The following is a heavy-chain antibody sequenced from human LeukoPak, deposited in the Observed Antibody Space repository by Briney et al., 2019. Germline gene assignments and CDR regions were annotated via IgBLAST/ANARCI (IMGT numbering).Heavy chain of an antibody. Sequence: PGGSLRLSCAASGFTFSSYGMSWVRQAPGKGLEWVSAISGSGGSTYYADSVKGRFTISRDNSKNTLYLQMNSLRAEDTAVYYCAKLHGSGSLNWFDPWGQGTLVTVSS. V-gene: IGHV3-23*01. CDR2: ISGSGGST. CDR3: AKLHGSGSLNWFDP. D-gene: IGHD3-10*01. CDR1: GFTFSSYG. J-gene: IGHJ5*02.